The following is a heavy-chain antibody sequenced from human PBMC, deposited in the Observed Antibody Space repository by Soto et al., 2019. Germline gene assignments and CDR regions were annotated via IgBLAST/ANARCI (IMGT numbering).Heavy chain of an antibody. D-gene: IGHD6-13*01. CDR1: GGAIRSGGYY. Sequence: QVQLQESGPGLVKPSQTLSLTCTVSGGAIRSGGYYWSWIRQHPGKVLEWIGYIYYSGSTYYNPSLKSRVTISVDTSKTQFSLKLSSVTAAATAVYYCASDSIAAAGYYYCMDVWGQGTTVTVSS. CDR3: ASDSIAAAGYYYCMDV. CDR2: IYYSGST. V-gene: IGHV4-31*03. J-gene: IGHJ6*02.